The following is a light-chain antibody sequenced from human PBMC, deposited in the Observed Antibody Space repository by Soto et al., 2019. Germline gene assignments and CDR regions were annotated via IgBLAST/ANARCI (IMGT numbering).Light chain of an antibody. CDR2: DVS. V-gene: IGLV2-14*03. J-gene: IGLJ2*01. CDR3: SSYTSSSVV. Sequence: QSALTQPASVSGSPGQSITISCTGTGSDVGDYKYVSWYQQHPGKAPKLMIYDVSNRPSGVSNRFSGSKSGNTASLTISGLQAEDEADYYCSSYTSSSVVFGGGTKVTVL. CDR1: GSDVGDYKY.